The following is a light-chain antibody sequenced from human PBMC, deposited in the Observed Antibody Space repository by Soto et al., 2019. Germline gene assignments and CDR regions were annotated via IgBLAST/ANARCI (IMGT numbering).Light chain of an antibody. CDR2: DTS. CDR3: QQRSNWLT. J-gene: IGKJ4*01. Sequence: EIVLTQSPATLSLSPGERATLSCRSSQSVTRFLAWYQQQPGQAPRLLIYDTSNRATGIPARFSGSGSGTDFTLTISSLEPEDFAVYYCQQRSNWLTFGGGTKVEIK. V-gene: IGKV3-11*01. CDR1: QSVTRF.